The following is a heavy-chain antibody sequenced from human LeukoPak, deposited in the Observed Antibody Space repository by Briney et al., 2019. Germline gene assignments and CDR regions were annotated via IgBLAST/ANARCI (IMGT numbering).Heavy chain of an antibody. CDR2: IIPILGIA. V-gene: IGHV1-69*10. Sequence: GASVKVSCKASGGTFSSYTIRWVRQAPGQGREWMGGIIPILGIANYAQNSQARVTIPAAKSTSTAYMELSSLRSEDTAVYYCARGRYSGYDSARLLGYWGQGTLVTVSS. D-gene: IGHD5-12*01. J-gene: IGHJ4*02. CDR3: ARGRYSGYDSARLLGY. CDR1: GGTFSSYT.